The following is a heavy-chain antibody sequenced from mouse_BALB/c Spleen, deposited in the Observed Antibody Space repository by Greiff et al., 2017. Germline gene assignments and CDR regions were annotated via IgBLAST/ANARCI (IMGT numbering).Heavy chain of an antibody. J-gene: IGHJ3*01. Sequence: VQLQQSGPELVKPGASVKISCKASGYTFTDYNMHWVKQSHGKSLEWIGYIYPYNGGTGYNQKFKSKATLTVDNSSSTAYMELRSLTSEDSAVYYCARGIYYGYDPFAYWGQGTLVTVSA. CDR1: GYTFTDYN. D-gene: IGHD2-2*01. V-gene: IGHV1S29*02. CDR3: ARGIYYGYDPFAY. CDR2: IYPYNGGT.